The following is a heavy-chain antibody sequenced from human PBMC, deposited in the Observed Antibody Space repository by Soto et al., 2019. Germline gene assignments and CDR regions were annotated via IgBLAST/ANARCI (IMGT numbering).Heavy chain of an antibody. Sequence: PSETLSLTCAVYGGSFSGYYWSWIRQPPGKGLEWIGEINHSGSTNYNPSLKSRVTISVDTSKNQFSLKLSSVTAADTAVYYCARAIITGTAYGMDVWGQGPTVTVSS. J-gene: IGHJ6*02. CDR2: INHSGST. D-gene: IGHD1-7*01. V-gene: IGHV4-34*01. CDR1: GGSFSGYY. CDR3: ARAIITGTAYGMDV.